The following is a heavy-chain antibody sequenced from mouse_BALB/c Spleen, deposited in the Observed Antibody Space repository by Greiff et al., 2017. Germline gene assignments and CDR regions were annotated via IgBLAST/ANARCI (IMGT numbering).Heavy chain of an antibody. J-gene: IGHJ3*01. D-gene: IGHD2-1*01. CDR2: ISSGGSYT. CDR1: GFTFSSYA. V-gene: IGHV5-9-4*01. CDR3: ARDHGNYFAY. Sequence: EVQGVESGGGLVKPGGSLKLSCAASGFTFSSYAMSWVRQSPEKRLEWVAEISSGGSYTYYPDTVTGRFTISRDNAKNTLYLEMSSLRSEDTAMYYCARDHGNYFAYWGQGTLVTVSA.